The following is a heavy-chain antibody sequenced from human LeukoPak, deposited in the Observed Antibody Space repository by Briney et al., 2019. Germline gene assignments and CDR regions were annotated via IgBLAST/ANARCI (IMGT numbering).Heavy chain of an antibody. Sequence: GGSLRLSCAASGFTFGVYSMNWVRQAPGKGLEWVSYISTSSSTIYYTDSVRGRFTISRDNAENSLYLQLNSLGDDDTAVYYCARSSGLETFDIWGQGTMVTVSS. CDR3: ARSSGLETFDI. V-gene: IGHV3-48*02. J-gene: IGHJ3*02. D-gene: IGHD1-14*01. CDR2: ISTSSSTI. CDR1: GFTFGVYS.